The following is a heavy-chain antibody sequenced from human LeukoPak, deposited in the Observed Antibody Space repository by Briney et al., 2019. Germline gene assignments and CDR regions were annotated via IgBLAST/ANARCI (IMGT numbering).Heavy chain of an antibody. CDR2: ISYDGSNK. Sequence: AGGSLRLSCAASGFTLSSYWMSWVRQAPGKGLEWVAVISYDGSNKYYADSVKGRFTISRDNSKNTLYLQMNSLRAEDTAVYYCATDSSGWFYFDYWGQGTLVTVSS. D-gene: IGHD6-19*01. V-gene: IGHV3-30*03. J-gene: IGHJ4*02. CDR3: ATDSSGWFYFDY. CDR1: GFTLSSYW.